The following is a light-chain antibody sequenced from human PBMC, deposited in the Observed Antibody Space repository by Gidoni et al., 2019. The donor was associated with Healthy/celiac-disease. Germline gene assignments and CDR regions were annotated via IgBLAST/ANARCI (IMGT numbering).Light chain of an antibody. CDR3: MQALQTPPT. V-gene: IGKV2-28*01. J-gene: IGKJ1*01. CDR2: LGS. Sequence: DMVMTQSPLSLPVTPGEPASISCRSSQSLLHSNGYNYLDWYLQKPGQSPQLLIYLGSNRASGVPDRFSGSGSGTDFTLKISRVEAEDVGVYYCMQALQTPPTFEQGTKVEIK. CDR1: QSLLHSNGYNY.